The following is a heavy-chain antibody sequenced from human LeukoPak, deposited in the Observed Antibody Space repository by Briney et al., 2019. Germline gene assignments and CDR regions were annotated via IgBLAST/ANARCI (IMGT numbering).Heavy chain of an antibody. V-gene: IGHV3-7*01. CDR3: ARAYSTYHMDV. CDR2: TKEDGGEK. D-gene: IGHD4-11*01. CDR1: GFTFSTYW. Sequence: GGSLRLSCAASGFTFSTYWMSWVRQAPGKGLEWVANTKEDGGEKYYVDSVKGRFTISRDNAENSLYLQMNSLRAEDTAVYYCARAYSTYHMDVWGKGTTVTVSS. J-gene: IGHJ6*03.